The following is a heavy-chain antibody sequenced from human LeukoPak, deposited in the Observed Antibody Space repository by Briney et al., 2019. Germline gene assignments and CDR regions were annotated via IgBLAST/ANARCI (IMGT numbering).Heavy chain of an antibody. D-gene: IGHD2-15*01. CDR3: ARVTLSEIVVFDI. Sequence: ASVKVSCKASGGTFSSYAISWVRQAPGQGLEWMGGIIPIFGTANYAQKFQGRVTITADKSTSTAYMELRSLRSDDTAVYYCARVTLSEIVVFDIWGQGTMVTVSS. CDR2: IIPIFGTA. V-gene: IGHV1-69*06. CDR1: GGTFSSYA. J-gene: IGHJ3*02.